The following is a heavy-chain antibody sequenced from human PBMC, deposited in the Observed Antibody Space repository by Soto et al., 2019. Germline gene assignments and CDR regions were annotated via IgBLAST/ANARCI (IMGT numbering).Heavy chain of an antibody. CDR1: GFTFSDYA. V-gene: IGHV3-30*18. D-gene: IGHD6-19*01. Sequence: GGSLRLSCAASGFTFSDYAMHWVRQAPGKGLEWVAVVSHDGRNTHYADSVKGRSTISRDSSKNTVSLEMTSLRAEGTAVYYCAKGGRQWLVTSDFNYWGQGALVTVSS. CDR3: AKGGRQWLVTSDFNY. CDR2: VSHDGRNT. J-gene: IGHJ4*02.